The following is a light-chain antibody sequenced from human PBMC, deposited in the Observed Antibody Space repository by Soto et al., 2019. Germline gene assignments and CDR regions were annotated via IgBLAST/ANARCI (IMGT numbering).Light chain of an antibody. CDR2: DVN. Sequence: QSVLTQPASMSASPGQSITISCTGTTSDVGRYNYVSWYQQHPGTVHKLMIFDVNNRPSGVSNRFSGSNSGDTASLTISGLQAEDEADYYCPTFTTSNTVIFGGGTKLTVL. CDR1: TSDVGRYNY. CDR3: PTFTTSNTVI. J-gene: IGLJ2*01. V-gene: IGLV2-14*03.